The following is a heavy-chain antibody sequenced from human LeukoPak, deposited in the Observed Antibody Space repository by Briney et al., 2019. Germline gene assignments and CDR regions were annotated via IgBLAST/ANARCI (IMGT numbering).Heavy chain of an antibody. CDR3: ARGDYFASGSYSDS. CDR1: GFTFSDYY. CDR2: ISSSGSII. V-gene: IGHV3-11*04. Sequence: GGSLRLSCAASGFTFSDYYMSWIRQAPGKGLEWVSYISSSGSIIYYADSVKGRFTISRDNVQNSLYLQMNSLRAEDTAVYYCARGDYFASGSYSDSWGQGILVTVSS. D-gene: IGHD3-10*01. J-gene: IGHJ4*02.